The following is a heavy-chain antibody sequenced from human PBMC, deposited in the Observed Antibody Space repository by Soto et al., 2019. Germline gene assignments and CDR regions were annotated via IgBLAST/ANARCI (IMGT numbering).Heavy chain of an antibody. CDR1: GGTFSSYA. CDR3: ARGKDMDYYSYGMDV. D-gene: IGHD2-15*01. Sequence: SVQVSCKASGGTFSSYAISWVRQAPGQGLEWMGGIIPIFGTTNYAQKLQGRVTMTTDTSTSTAYMELRSLRSDDTAVYYCARGKDMDYYSYGMDVWGQGTTVTVSS. V-gene: IGHV1-69*05. J-gene: IGHJ6*02. CDR2: IIPIFGTT.